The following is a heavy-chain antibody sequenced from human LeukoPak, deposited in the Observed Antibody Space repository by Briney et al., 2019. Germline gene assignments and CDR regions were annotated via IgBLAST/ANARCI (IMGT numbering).Heavy chain of an antibody. CDR2: IEGGGTST. J-gene: IGHJ4*02. CDR3: ASPGGYSSSGLDY. Sequence: GGSLRLSCAASGFTFSLYWMHWVRQAPGEGLVWVSRIEGGGTSTNYADFMKGRFTISRDNSKNTLYLQMNSLRAEDTAVYYCASPGGYSSSGLDYWGQGTLVTVSS. D-gene: IGHD6-6*01. V-gene: IGHV3-74*01. CDR1: GFTFSLYW.